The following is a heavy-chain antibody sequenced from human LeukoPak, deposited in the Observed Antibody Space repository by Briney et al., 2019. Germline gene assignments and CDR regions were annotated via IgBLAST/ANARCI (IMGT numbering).Heavy chain of an antibody. CDR2: IYYSGST. Sequence: SETLSLTCTVSGGSISSYYWSWIRQPPGKGMEWIGYIYYSGSTNYNPSLKSRVAISVDTSKNQFSLKLSSVTAADTAVYYCARENPSFGVVSPLDYWGQGTLVTVSS. V-gene: IGHV4-59*12. J-gene: IGHJ4*02. CDR1: GGSISSYY. CDR3: ARENPSFGVVSPLDY. D-gene: IGHD3-3*01.